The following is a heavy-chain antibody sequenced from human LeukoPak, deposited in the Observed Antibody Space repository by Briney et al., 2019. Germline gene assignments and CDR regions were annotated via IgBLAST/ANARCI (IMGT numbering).Heavy chain of an antibody. J-gene: IGHJ4*02. CDR3: ARLDYDSSGYFFDY. V-gene: IGHV4-39*01. Sequence: SETLSLTCTVSGGPISSSSYYWGWIRQPPGKGLEWIGSIYYSGSTYYNPSLKSRVTISVDTSKNQFSLKLSSVTAADTAVYYCARLDYDSSGYFFDYWGQGTLVTVSS. CDR1: GGPISSSSYY. CDR2: IYYSGST. D-gene: IGHD3-22*01.